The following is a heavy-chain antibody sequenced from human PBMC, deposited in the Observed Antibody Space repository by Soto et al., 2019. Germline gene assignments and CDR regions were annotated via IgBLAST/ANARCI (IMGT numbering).Heavy chain of an antibody. CDR1: GFPFSSYT. Sequence: GGSVRLSCVASGFPFSSYTMNWVRQAPGKGLEWLSFVGIGTTTVDYADSVKGRFTISRDTARDSLSLQMNSLRVEDTAVYFCVRDHLWAFDYWGQGIMVTVSS. J-gene: IGHJ4*02. V-gene: IGHV3-48*01. D-gene: IGHD1-26*01. CDR3: VRDHLWAFDY. CDR2: VGIGTTTV.